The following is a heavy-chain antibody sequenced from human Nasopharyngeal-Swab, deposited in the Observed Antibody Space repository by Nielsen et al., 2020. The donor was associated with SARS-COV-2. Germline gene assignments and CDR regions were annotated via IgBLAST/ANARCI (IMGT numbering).Heavy chain of an antibody. D-gene: IGHD3-10*01. Sequence: GGSLRLSCVASGFSFNNYGMHWVRQAPGKGLEWVAVISYEGSKKFYVASVEGRFTASRDFSKNTLFLQMNSLRPEDTAVYYCAKATQIFWFGQFRNDAFDVWGQGTLVTVSS. CDR2: ISYEGSKK. V-gene: IGHV3-30*18. CDR1: GFSFNNYG. CDR3: AKATQIFWFGQFRNDAFDV. J-gene: IGHJ3*01.